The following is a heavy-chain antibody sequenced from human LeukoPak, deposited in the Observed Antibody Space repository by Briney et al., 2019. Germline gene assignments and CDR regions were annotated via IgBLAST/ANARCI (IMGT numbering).Heavy chain of an antibody. Sequence: GESLRISCKASGYSFTTYWIGWVRQMPGKGLECMGIIYPGDSDTRYSPSFQGQVTISADKSISTAYLQWSSLKASDTAMYYCARHETGPYFDYWSQGTLVTVSS. CDR3: ARHETGPYFDY. D-gene: IGHD1-1*01. CDR1: GYSFTTYW. V-gene: IGHV5-51*01. J-gene: IGHJ4*02. CDR2: IYPGDSDT.